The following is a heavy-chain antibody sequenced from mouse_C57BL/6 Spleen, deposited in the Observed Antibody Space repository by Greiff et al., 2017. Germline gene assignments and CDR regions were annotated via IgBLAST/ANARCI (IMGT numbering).Heavy chain of an antibody. Sequence: QVQLQQSGAELVKPGASVKISCKASGYAFSSYWMNWVKQRPGKGLEWIGQIYPGDGDTNYNGKFKGKATLTADKSSSTAYMQLSSLTSEDSAVYFCARKDDGYGSSPYYYAMDYWGQGTSVTVSS. J-gene: IGHJ4*01. CDR2: IYPGDGDT. D-gene: IGHD1-1*01. CDR3: ARKDDGYGSSPYYYAMDY. V-gene: IGHV1-80*01. CDR1: GYAFSSYW.